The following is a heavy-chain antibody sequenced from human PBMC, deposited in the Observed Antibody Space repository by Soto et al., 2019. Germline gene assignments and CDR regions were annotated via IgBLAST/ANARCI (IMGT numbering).Heavy chain of an antibody. CDR3: ASSGIVGREVNTWFDP. Sequence: SETLSLTCTVSAGPITTSYWSWIRQPLGKALEWIGYISYRGSTNYNPSLKSRLTISIDTSKSQISLKLTSMTTADTAVYYCASSGIVGREVNTWFDPWGQGTLVTVSS. CDR2: ISYRGST. V-gene: IGHV4-59*01. CDR1: AGPITTSY. D-gene: IGHD3-22*01. J-gene: IGHJ5*02.